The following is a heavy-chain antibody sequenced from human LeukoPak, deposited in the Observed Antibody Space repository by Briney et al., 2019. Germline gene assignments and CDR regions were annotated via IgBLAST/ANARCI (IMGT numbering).Heavy chain of an antibody. CDR3: ARGLYHYDTSGYSASKYYMDV. CDR2: INHSGAT. D-gene: IGHD3-22*01. CDR1: GGSFTDHY. J-gene: IGHJ6*03. V-gene: IGHV4-34*01. Sequence: SETLSLTCAVYGGSFTDHYWTWIRQPPGRGLELIGEINHSGATTYNPSLKSRVTLSVDTSKNQFSLRLKSVTAADTAVYYCARGLYHYDTSGYSASKYYMDVWGKGTTVTVSS.